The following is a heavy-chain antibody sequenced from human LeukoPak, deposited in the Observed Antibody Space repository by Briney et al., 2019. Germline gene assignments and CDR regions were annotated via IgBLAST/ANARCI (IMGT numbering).Heavy chain of an antibody. CDR1: GFTFSSYA. J-gene: IGHJ6*02. Sequence: GGSLKLSCAASGFTFSSYAMSWVRQAPGKGLEWVSAISGSGGSTYYADSVKGRFAISRDNSKNTLYLQMNSLRAEDTAVYYCAKDRGGSSWYQGFPDYYYYYGMDVWGQGTTVTVSS. V-gene: IGHV3-23*01. CDR3: AKDRGGSSWYQGFPDYYYYYGMDV. D-gene: IGHD6-13*01. CDR2: ISGSGGST.